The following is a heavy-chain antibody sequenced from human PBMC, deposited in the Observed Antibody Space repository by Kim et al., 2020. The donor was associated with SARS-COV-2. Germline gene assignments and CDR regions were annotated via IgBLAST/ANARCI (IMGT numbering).Heavy chain of an antibody. CDR2: ISYSGNS. J-gene: IGHJ4*02. CDR1: GGSIRSGGKF. Sequence: SETLSLTCSVSGGSIRSGGKFWTWIRQHPAKGLEWIGYISYSGNSHYSPSLRSRVSISLQTSENQFSLELTSVTAADTAMYYCARGHPLDYWGQGILVTVSS. V-gene: IGHV4-31*03. CDR3: ARGHPLDY.